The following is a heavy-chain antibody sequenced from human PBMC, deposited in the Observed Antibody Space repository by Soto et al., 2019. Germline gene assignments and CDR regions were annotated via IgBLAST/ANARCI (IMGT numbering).Heavy chain of an antibody. CDR1: GFTFSNYA. D-gene: IGHD3-3*01. J-gene: IGHJ4*02. Sequence: DVQLLESGGGLVQPGGSLRLSCTASGFTFSNYAMSWVRQAPGKGLEWVSSMSGSGGSTYYADSAKGRFTISRDNSKKTLDLHMSSLRAEDTAFYYCAKEPNYDFWSGYRYFDSWGQGSLVTVSS. CDR3: AKEPNYDFWSGYRYFDS. V-gene: IGHV3-23*01. CDR2: MSGSGGST.